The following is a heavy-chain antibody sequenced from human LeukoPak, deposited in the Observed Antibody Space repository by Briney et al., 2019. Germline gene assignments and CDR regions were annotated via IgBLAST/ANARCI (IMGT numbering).Heavy chain of an antibody. CDR2: ISYDGSNK. CDR3: AKNKGLIAAPPHPMDV. J-gene: IGHJ6*03. V-gene: IGHV3-30*18. D-gene: IGHD6-6*01. Sequence: GGSLRLSCAASGFTFSSNGMSWVRQAPGKGLEWVAVISYDGSNKYYADSVKGRFTISRDNSKNTLYPQMNSLRAEDTAVYYCAKNKGLIAAPPHPMDVGGKGTTVTVS. CDR1: GFTFSSNG.